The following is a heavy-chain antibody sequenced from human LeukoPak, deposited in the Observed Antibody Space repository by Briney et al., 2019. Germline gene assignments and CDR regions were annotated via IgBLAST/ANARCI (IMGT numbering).Heavy chain of an antibody. Sequence: SETLSLTCTVSVVSIKTYYWSWIRQSPGKGLEWIGNIYNSGSTDYNPSLKGRVTMSVDTSKNQFSLKLSSVTAADTAVYYCARHPYYYDGSGYYHSFDYWGQGTLVTVSS. J-gene: IGHJ4*02. CDR3: ARHPYYYDGSGYYHSFDY. V-gene: IGHV4-59*08. CDR1: VVSIKTYY. D-gene: IGHD3-22*01. CDR2: IYNSGST.